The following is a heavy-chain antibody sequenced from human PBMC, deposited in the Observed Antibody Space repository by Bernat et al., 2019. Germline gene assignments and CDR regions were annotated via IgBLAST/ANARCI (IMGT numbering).Heavy chain of an antibody. CDR3: ARDLGRFLESGRFDP. CDR1: GGSISSYY. D-gene: IGHD3-3*01. V-gene: IGHV4-59*01. CDR2: IYYSGST. Sequence: QVQLQESGPGLVKPSETLSLTCTVSGGSISSYYWSWIRQPPGKGLEWIGYIYYSGSTNYNPSLKSRVTISVDTSKNQFSLKLSSVTAADTAVYYCARDLGRFLESGRFDPWGQGTLVTVSS. J-gene: IGHJ5*02.